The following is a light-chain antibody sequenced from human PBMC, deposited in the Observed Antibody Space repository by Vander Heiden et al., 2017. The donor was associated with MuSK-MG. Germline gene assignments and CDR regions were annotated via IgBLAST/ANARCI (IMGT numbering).Light chain of an antibody. CDR3: QSYDSSLSGV. CDR1: RSNIGAGYD. Sequence: QSVLTQPPSVSGAPGQRVTIPCTGRRSNIGAGYDVHWYLQLPGTAPKILIYGNSNRPSGVPDRFSGSKSGTSASLAISGLQAEDEADYYCQSYDSSLSGVFGGGTKLTVL. V-gene: IGLV1-40*01. J-gene: IGLJ2*01. CDR2: GNS.